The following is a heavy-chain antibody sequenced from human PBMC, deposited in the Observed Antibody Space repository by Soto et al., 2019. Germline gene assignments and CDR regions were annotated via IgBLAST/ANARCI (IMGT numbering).Heavy chain of an antibody. D-gene: IGHD2-2*01. J-gene: IGHJ4*02. Sequence: GGSLRLSCAASGFTFSTYDMNWVRQAPGKGLEWISYLTTSGNSIYYADPVKGRFTASRDNTKNSLFLQMNSLRVEDTAVYYCAGHTSTSVSWGQGTLVTVSS. V-gene: IGHV3-48*03. CDR1: GFTFSTYD. CDR2: LTTSGNSI. CDR3: AGHTSTSVS.